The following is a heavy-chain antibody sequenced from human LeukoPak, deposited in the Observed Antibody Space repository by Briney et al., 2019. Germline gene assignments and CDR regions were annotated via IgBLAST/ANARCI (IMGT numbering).Heavy chain of an antibody. CDR1: GYTFTSYG. J-gene: IGHJ4*02. Sequence: GASVKVSYKASGYTFTSYGISWVRQAPGQGLEWMGWISAYNGNTNYAQKLQGRVTMTTDTSTSTAYMELRSLRSDDTAVYYCARVSERITIFGVVIAYFDYWGQGTLVTVSS. CDR2: ISAYNGNT. CDR3: ARVSERITIFGVVIAYFDY. V-gene: IGHV1-18*01. D-gene: IGHD3-3*01.